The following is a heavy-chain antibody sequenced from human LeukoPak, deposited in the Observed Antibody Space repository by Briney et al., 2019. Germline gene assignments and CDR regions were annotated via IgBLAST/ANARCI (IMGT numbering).Heavy chain of an antibody. CDR3: ARDGEYSGYALDY. J-gene: IGHJ4*02. CDR2: INAGNGIT. Sequence: ASVKVSCKASGYTFTSYAMHWVRQAPGQRLEWMGWINAGNGITKYSQKFQGRVTITRDTSASTAYMELSSLRSEDTAVYYCARDGEYSGYALDYWGQGTLVTVSS. V-gene: IGHV1-3*01. CDR1: GYTFTSYA. D-gene: IGHD5-12*01.